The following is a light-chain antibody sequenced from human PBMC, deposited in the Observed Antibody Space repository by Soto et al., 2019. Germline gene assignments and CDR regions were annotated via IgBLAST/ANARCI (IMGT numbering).Light chain of an antibody. CDR1: QSISSY. CDR3: QQSFSTPWT. Sequence: DIQMTQSPSSLSASVGDRVTITCRASQSISSYLIWHQQKPGKAPNLLIYAASSLQSGVPSRFSGSGSGTDFTLTISSLQPEDFAAYFCQQSFSTPWTFGQGTKVEI. V-gene: IGKV1-39*01. CDR2: AAS. J-gene: IGKJ1*01.